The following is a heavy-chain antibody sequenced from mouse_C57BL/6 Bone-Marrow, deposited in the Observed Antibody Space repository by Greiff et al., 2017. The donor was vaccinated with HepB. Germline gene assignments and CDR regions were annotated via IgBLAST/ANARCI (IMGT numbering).Heavy chain of an antibody. V-gene: IGHV5-12*01. J-gene: IGHJ4*01. CDR3: ARRFYYSKRGAMDY. CDR1: GFTFSDYY. CDR2: ISNGGGST. D-gene: IGHD2-1*01. Sequence: EVQGVESGGGLVQPGGSLKLSCAASGFTFSDYYMYWVRQTPEKRLEWVAYISNGGGSTYYPDTVKGRFTISRDNAKNTLYLQMSRLKSEDTAMYYCARRFYYSKRGAMDYWGQGTSVTVSS.